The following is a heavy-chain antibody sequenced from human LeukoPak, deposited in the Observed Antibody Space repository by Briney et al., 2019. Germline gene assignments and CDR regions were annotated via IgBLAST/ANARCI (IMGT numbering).Heavy chain of an antibody. CDR3: AAGLGAAPH. Sequence: PGGSLRLSCVASGFTFSKASMNWVRQAPGKGLEWVGRIKNKTEGGTTQYAAPVKGRFTISRDDSKKTLYLQMNSLKSEDTALYYCAAGLGAAPHWGQGTLVIVSS. J-gene: IGHJ4*02. V-gene: IGHV3-15*01. CDR2: IKNKTEGGTT. CDR1: GFTFSKAS. D-gene: IGHD1-26*01.